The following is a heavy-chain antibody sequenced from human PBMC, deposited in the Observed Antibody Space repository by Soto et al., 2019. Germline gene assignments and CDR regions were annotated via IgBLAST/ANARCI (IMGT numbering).Heavy chain of an antibody. CDR3: ACGGASSRWLDP. V-gene: IGHV4-59*01. D-gene: IGHD3-10*01. Sequence: SETLSLTCTVSGGSISSYFWSWIRQSPGKGLEWIGYIYYNGNTNYNPSLASRVTISVDTSKNHFSLKLNSVTVADTAVYYCACGGASSRWLDPWGQGSLVPVSS. CDR1: GGSISSYF. J-gene: IGHJ5*02. CDR2: IYYNGNT.